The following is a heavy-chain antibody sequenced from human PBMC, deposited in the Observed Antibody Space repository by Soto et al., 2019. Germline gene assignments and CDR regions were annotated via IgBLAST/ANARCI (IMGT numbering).Heavy chain of an antibody. J-gene: IGHJ6*02. Sequence: PGESLKISCEASGYRITSDWITWVRQMPGKGLEWMGDIDPSDSYSKYSPSFQGHVTMSVDKSINTAFLQWSRLQASDTAKYYCGRYFEWSTAGNGIDVWGQGTTVTAP. D-gene: IGHD3-9*01. V-gene: IGHV5-10-1*01. CDR2: IDPSDSYS. CDR3: GRYFEWSTAGNGIDV. CDR1: GYRITSDW.